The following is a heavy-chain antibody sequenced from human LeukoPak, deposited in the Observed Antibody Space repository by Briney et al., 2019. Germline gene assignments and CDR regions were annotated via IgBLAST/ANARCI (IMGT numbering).Heavy chain of an antibody. J-gene: IGHJ3*02. Sequence: SETLSLTCAVYGGSFSGYYWSWLRQPPGKGLEWIGEINHSGSTNYNPSLKSRVTMSVDTSKNQFSLKLSSVTAADTAVYYCARGPTVVTNDAFDTWGQGTMVTVSS. CDR2: INHSGST. CDR3: ARGPTVVTNDAFDT. D-gene: IGHD4-23*01. V-gene: IGHV4-34*01. CDR1: GGSFSGYY.